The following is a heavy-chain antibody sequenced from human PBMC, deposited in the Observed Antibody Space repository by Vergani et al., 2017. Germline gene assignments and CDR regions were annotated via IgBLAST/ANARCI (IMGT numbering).Heavy chain of an antibody. Sequence: QVQLVESGGGVVQPGRSLRLSCAASGFTFSSYGMHWVRQAPGKGLEWVAVISYDGSNKYYADSVKGRFTLSRDNSKNTLYLQMNSLRAEDTAVYYCAKPMGYYDSSGYYLNYWGQGTLVTVSS. CDR2: ISYDGSNK. J-gene: IGHJ4*02. CDR1: GFTFSSYG. V-gene: IGHV3-30*18. D-gene: IGHD3-22*01. CDR3: AKPMGYYDSSGYYLNY.